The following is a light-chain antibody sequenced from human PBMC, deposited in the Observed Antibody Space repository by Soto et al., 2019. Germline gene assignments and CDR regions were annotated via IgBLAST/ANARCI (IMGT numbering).Light chain of an antibody. CDR2: GVS. CDR3: QQYGSSQWT. J-gene: IGKJ1*01. Sequence: EIVLTQSPGTLSLSPGERATLSCRASQSVSSSYFAWYQQKPGQAPRLLIYGVSSRATGIPDRFSGSGSGTDFTLTISRLGPEDFAVYYCQQYGSSQWTFGQGTKVEIK. V-gene: IGKV3-20*01. CDR1: QSVSSSY.